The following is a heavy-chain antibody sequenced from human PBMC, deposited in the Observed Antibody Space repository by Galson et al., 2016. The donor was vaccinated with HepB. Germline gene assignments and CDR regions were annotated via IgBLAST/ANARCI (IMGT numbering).Heavy chain of an antibody. CDR1: GFTLSSYA. CDR3: ARDWGSSWCLH. D-gene: IGHD6-13*01. J-gene: IGHJ4*02. CDR2: ISYDGSNK. Sequence: SLRLSCAASGFTLSSYALHWVRQAPGKGLEWVAVISYDGSNKYYADSVKGRFTISRDNSKNTLCLQMNSLRVEDTAVYYCARDWGSSWCLHWGQGTLVTVSS. V-gene: IGHV3-30-3*01.